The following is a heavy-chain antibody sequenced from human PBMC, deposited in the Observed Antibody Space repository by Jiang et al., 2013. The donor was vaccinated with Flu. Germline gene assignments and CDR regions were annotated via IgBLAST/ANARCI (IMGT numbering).Heavy chain of an antibody. D-gene: IGHD2-2*01. CDR1: GGTFSSYV. CDR2: IIPLYKTI. Sequence: GAEVKKPGSSVRVSCKASGGTFSSYVITWVRQAPGQGLEWMGGIIPLYKTIKYAQKFKGRVTITADESTSTAYMNLSSLRSEDTAVYYCARVPSSGGYCSSTTCYGFYYGMDVWGQGTTVAVSS. J-gene: IGHJ6*02. V-gene: IGHV1-69*01. CDR3: ARVPSSGGYCSSTTCYGFYYGMDV.